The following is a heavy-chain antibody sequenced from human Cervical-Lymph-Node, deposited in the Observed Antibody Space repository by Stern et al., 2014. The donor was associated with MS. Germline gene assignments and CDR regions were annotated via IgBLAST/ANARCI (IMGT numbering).Heavy chain of an antibody. V-gene: IGHV1-18*01. J-gene: IGHJ5*02. CDR1: GYTFTSLG. D-gene: IGHD5-24*01. CDR2: IIDSNGTT. CDR3: ASGSLEGFDP. Sequence: VQLVQSGAEVKKPGASVKVSCKASGYTFTSLGISWVRQAPGQGLEWMGWIIDSNGTTAYAQDLQGRVALTTDTTTTTAYMELRSLTTDDTAVYYCASGSLEGFDPWGQGTLVTVSS.